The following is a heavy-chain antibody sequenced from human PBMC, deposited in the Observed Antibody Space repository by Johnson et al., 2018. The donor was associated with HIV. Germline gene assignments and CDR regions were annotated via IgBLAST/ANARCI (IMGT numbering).Heavy chain of an antibody. Sequence: VQLVESGGGWVKPGGSLRLSCAASGFTFSNAWMSWVRQVPGKGLEWVGRIKTKTDGGTTDYAAPVKGRFTISRDDSKNTLYLQMNSLKTEDTAVYYCTTGIAVPDAFDIWGQGTMVTVSS. V-gene: IGHV3-15*01. CDR1: GFTFSNAW. D-gene: IGHD6-19*01. CDR2: IKTKTDGGTT. J-gene: IGHJ3*02. CDR3: TTGIAVPDAFDI.